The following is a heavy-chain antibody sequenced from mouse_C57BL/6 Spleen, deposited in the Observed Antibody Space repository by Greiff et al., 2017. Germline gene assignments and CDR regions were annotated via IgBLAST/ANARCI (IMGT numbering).Heavy chain of an antibody. CDR2: IYPSDSET. D-gene: IGHD2-1*01. Sequence: QVQLKQPGAELVRPGSSVKLSCKASGYTFTSYWMDWVKQRPGQGLEWIGNIYPSDSETHYNQKFKDKATLTVDKSSSTAYMQLSSLTSEDSAVYYCARRGNYIAMDYWGQGTSVTVSS. V-gene: IGHV1-61*01. CDR3: ARRGNYIAMDY. J-gene: IGHJ4*01. CDR1: GYTFTSYW.